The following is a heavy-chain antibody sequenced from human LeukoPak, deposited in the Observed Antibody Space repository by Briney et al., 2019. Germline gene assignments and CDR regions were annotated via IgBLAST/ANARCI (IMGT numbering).Heavy chain of an antibody. V-gene: IGHV4-38-2*02. D-gene: IGHD2-2*01. CDR2: SYYSGST. CDR3: ARSHQLAFDY. CDR1: GYSISTGYF. J-gene: IGHJ4*02. Sequence: SETLSLTCTVSGYSISTGYFWGWIRQPPGKGLEWIGNSYYSGSTYYNPSLKSRVTISVDTSKNQFSLKLSSVTAADTAVYYCARSHQLAFDYWGQGTLVTVSS.